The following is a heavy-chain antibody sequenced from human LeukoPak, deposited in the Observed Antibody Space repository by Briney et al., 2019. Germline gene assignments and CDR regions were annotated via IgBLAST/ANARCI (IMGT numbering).Heavy chain of an antibody. CDR1: GFTFSSYS. V-gene: IGHV3-21*04. J-gene: IGHJ5*02. CDR3: ASPLGITGTTGVSWFDP. CDR2: ISSSSSYI. D-gene: IGHD1-20*01. Sequence: GGSLRLSCAASGFTFSSYSMNWVRQAPGKGLEWVSSISSSSSYIYYADSVKGRFTISRDNAKNSLYLQMNSLRAEDTAVYYCASPLGITGTTGVSWFDPWGQGTLVTVSS.